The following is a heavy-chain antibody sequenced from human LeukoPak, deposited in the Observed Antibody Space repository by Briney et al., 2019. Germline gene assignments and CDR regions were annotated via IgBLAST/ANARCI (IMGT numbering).Heavy chain of an antibody. D-gene: IGHD4-23*01. CDR3: ARYNSVEDTAWWFDP. CDR1: GYTFTIYY. CDR2: INPSGGST. V-gene: IGHV1-46*01. Sequence: ASVNVSCKSSGYTFTIYYMHWVRHAPGQGIGWVGIINPSGGSTSYAQKLQGRVTMTMAMSTSKDYIELSSLRSEDTAVYYGARYNSVEDTAWWFDPWGQGTLVTVSS. J-gene: IGHJ5*02.